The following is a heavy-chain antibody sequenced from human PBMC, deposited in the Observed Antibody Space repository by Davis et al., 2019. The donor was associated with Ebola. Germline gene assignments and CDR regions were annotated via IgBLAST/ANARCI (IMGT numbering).Heavy chain of an antibody. CDR2: TYYKSKWYN. Sequence: PSETLSLTCAISGDSVSTAGWNWIRHSPSRGLEWLGRTYYKSKWYNDYAVSVKSRITINPDTSKNQFSLQLNSVTPEDTAVYYCARGWLRSKFDYWGRGTLVTVSS. V-gene: IGHV6-1*01. CDR1: GDSVSTAG. CDR3: ARGWLRSKFDY. D-gene: IGHD5-12*01. J-gene: IGHJ4*02.